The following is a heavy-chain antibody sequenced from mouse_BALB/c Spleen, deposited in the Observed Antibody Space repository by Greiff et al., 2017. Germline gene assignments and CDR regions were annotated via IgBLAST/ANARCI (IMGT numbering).Heavy chain of an antibody. CDR2: IYPGDGDT. V-gene: IGHV1-80*01. Sequence: QVHVKQSGAELVRPGSSVKISCKASGYAFSSYWLNWVKQRPGQGLEWIGQIYPGDGDTNYNGKFKGKATLTADKSSSTAYMQLSSLTSEDSAVYFCARDGNYRFAYWGQGTLGTVSA. D-gene: IGHD2-1*01. J-gene: IGHJ3*01. CDR3: ARDGNYRFAY. CDR1: GYAFSSYW.